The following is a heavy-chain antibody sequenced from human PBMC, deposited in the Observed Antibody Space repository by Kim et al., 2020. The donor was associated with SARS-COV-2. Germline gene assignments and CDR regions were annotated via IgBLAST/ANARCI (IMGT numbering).Heavy chain of an antibody. V-gene: IGHV3-23*01. CDR3: TKGGVGTNYHYFDY. D-gene: IGHD2-21*02. CDR2: MSGMSGSGATT. Sequence: GGSPRLSCAASGFAFSNYAMSWVRQAPGKGLEWVSGMSGMSGSGATTYYADSVKGRFTVSRDNSKNTLFLQMNSLRAEDTAMYYCTKGGVGTNYHYFDYWGQGTLVTVSS. CDR1: GFAFSNYA. J-gene: IGHJ4*02.